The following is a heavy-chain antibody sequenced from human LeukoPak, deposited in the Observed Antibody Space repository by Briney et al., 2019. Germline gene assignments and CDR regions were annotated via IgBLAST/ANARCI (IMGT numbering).Heavy chain of an antibody. CDR3: ATCYDILTGYYRGFAY. CDR1: GYTLTELS. V-gene: IGHV1-24*01. Sequence: GASVKVSCKVSGYTLTELSMHWVRQAPGKGVEWMGCFDPEDGETISAQKFQGRVTMTEDTSSDTAYMELSSLRSEDTAVYYCATCYDILTGYYRGFAYWGQGTLVTVSS. J-gene: IGHJ4*02. CDR2: FDPEDGET. D-gene: IGHD3-9*01.